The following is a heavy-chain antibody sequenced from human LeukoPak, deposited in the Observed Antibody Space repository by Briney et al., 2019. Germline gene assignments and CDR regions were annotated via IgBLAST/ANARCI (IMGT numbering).Heavy chain of an antibody. D-gene: IGHD3-10*01. CDR2: INHSGST. CDR3: ARAPYYYGSGSYYAFDI. V-gene: IGHV4-34*01. Sequence: SETLSLTCAVYGGSFSGYYWSWIRQPPGKGLEWIGEINHSGSTNYNPSLKSRVTISVDTSKNQFSLKLSSVTAADTAVYYCARAPYYYGSGSYYAFDIWGQGTMVTVSS. CDR1: GGSFSGYY. J-gene: IGHJ3*02.